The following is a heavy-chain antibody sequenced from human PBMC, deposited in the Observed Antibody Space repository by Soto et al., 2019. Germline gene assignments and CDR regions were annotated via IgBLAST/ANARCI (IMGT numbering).Heavy chain of an antibody. V-gene: IGHV3-48*01. Sequence: EVQLVESGGGLVQPGGSLRLSCAASGFTFSSYSMNWVRQAPGKGLEWVSYISSSSSTIYYADSVKGRFTISRENANNILYLQMNSLRAEDTAVYYCSRHPERIAETGGFDPWGQGTRVSVSS. CDR2: ISSSSSTI. CDR3: SRHPERIAETGGFDP. D-gene: IGHD6-13*01. J-gene: IGHJ5*02. CDR1: GFTFSSYS.